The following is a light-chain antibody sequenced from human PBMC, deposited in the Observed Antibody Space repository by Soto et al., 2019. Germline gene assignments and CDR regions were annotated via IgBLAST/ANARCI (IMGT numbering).Light chain of an antibody. CDR2: LGS. Sequence: DIVMTQSPVSLPVTPGEPASISCRSSQSLLHTNGKKYMDWYLQKPGQSPQLLIYLGSNRASGVPDRFSGSGSGTDFSLKISRLEAEDVGVYYCMQALQTPITFGQGTRLEIK. CDR3: MQALQTPIT. V-gene: IGKV2-28*01. CDR1: QSLLHTNGKKY. J-gene: IGKJ5*01.